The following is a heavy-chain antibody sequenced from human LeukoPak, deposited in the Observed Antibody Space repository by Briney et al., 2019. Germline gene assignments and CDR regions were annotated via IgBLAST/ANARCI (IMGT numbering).Heavy chain of an antibody. V-gene: IGHV3-48*03. CDR2: ISSSGSTI. CDR3: ARESRDAFDI. CDR1: GFTFSSYE. Sequence: GGSLRLSCAASGFTFSSYEMNWVRQAPGKGLEGVSYISSSGSTIYYADSVKGRFTISRDNAKNSLYLQMNSQRVEDTAVYYCARESRDAFDIWGQGTMVTVSS. J-gene: IGHJ3*02.